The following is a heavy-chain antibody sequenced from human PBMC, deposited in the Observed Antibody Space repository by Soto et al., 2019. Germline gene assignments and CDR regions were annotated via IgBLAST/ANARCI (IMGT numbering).Heavy chain of an antibody. J-gene: IGHJ6*02. Sequence: EVQLVESGGGLVKPGGSLRLSCAASGFTFSSYSMNWVRQAPGKGLEWVSSISADSGYIYYTDSVKGRFTISRDNARNSLYLQMNSLRAEDTAIYYCARGDCSRTSCYSGGSYYYGLDVWGQGTTVTVSS. CDR1: GFTFSSYS. V-gene: IGHV3-21*01. CDR2: ISADSGYI. D-gene: IGHD2-2*01. CDR3: ARGDCSRTSCYSGGSYYYGLDV.